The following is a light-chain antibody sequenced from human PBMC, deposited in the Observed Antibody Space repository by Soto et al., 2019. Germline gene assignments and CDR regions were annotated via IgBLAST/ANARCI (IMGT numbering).Light chain of an antibody. Sequence: DIVLTQSPGTLSLSPGERATLSYRASQRVSSKYLAWYQQKPGQAPRVLIYGASIRATGIPEGFSGGGSGTDFTLTITRLEPEDFAVYYCQQYGSSLFSFGPGTKVDIK. V-gene: IGKV3-20*01. CDR2: GAS. J-gene: IGKJ3*01. CDR1: QRVSSKY. CDR3: QQYGSSLFS.